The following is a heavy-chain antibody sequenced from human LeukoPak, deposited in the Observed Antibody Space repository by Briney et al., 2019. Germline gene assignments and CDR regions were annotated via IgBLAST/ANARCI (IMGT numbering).Heavy chain of an antibody. J-gene: IGHJ4*02. D-gene: IGHD6-19*01. CDR2: ISGSGGST. V-gene: IGHV3-23*01. CDR1: GFTFSSSA. Sequence: GGSLRLSCAASGFTFSSSAMTWVRQAPGKGLGWVSAISGSGGSTYYADSVKGRFTISRDNSKNTLYLQMNSLRAEDTAVYYCAKDSTYMAVAGVLDYWGQGTLVTVSS. CDR3: AKDSTYMAVAGVLDY.